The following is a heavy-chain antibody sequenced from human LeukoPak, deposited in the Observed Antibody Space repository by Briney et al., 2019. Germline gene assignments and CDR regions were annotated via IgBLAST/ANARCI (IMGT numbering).Heavy chain of an antibody. Sequence: GGSLRLSCAASGFTFSNAWMSWVRQAPGKGLEWVGRIKSKTDGGTTDYAAPVKGRFTISRDDSKNTLYLQMNSLRAEDTALYYCARENYGSDDYWGQGTLVTVSS. CDR3: ARENYGSDDY. J-gene: IGHJ4*02. CDR2: IKSKTDGGTT. D-gene: IGHD3-10*01. CDR1: GFTFSNAW. V-gene: IGHV3-15*01.